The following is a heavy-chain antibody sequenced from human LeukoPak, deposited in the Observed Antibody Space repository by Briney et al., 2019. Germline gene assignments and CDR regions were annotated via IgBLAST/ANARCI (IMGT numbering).Heavy chain of an antibody. D-gene: IGHD1-1*01. CDR2: IKSKRDGVTI. Sequence: GGSLRLSCAASGFTFSNAWMGWVRQAPGKGLEWVGRIKSKRDGVTIAYGAPVKGRFTISRDDSKNSLYLQMNSLKTEDTAVYYCARVTSGTNDYWGQGTLVAVSS. V-gene: IGHV3-15*01. CDR3: ARVTSGTNDY. J-gene: IGHJ4*02. CDR1: GFTFSNAW.